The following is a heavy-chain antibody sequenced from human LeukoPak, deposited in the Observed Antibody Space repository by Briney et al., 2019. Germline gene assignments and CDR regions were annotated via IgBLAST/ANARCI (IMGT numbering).Heavy chain of an antibody. V-gene: IGHV1-2*02. CDR1: GYTFTGHY. Sequence: ASVKVSCKASGYTFTGHYMHWVRQAPGQGLEWMGWINPNSGGTNFAQNFQGRVTMTRDTSINTAYMELSRLRSDDTAVYYCARGDFWSGYPLYYYMDVWGKGTTVTVSS. D-gene: IGHD3-3*01. CDR2: INPNSGGT. J-gene: IGHJ6*03. CDR3: ARGDFWSGYPLYYYMDV.